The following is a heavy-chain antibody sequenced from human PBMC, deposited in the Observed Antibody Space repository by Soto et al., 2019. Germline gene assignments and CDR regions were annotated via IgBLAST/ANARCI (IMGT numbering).Heavy chain of an antibody. V-gene: IGHV1-18*01. D-gene: IGHD1-20*01. Sequence: ASGEVSCKASGYTFSRYGTSWVRQAPGQGLEWRGWFSGFNGNTKESEKLQGRVTLTTDTAANNAHMELRGLRPEDTAVYYWAIASPYNTPLSFDDWGQGTLDTV. J-gene: IGHJ4*02. CDR2: FSGFNGNT. CDR3: AIASPYNTPLSFDD. CDR1: GYTFSRYG.